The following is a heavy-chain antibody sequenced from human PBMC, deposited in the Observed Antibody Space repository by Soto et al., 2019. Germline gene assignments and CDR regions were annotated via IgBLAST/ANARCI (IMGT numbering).Heavy chain of an antibody. CDR3: ARGGIYGDYVAR. CDR2: ISNTGTTV. Sequence: EVQLVESGGGLVQPGGSLRLSCAASGFTFSNYNMNWVRQAPGKGLEWVSYISNTGTTVYYADSVKGRFSISRDNGQNSLFLQMNSLGAGDMAIYYCARGGIYGDYVARWGQGTLVTVSS. V-gene: IGHV3-48*01. J-gene: IGHJ4*01. CDR1: GFTFSNYN. D-gene: IGHD4-17*01.